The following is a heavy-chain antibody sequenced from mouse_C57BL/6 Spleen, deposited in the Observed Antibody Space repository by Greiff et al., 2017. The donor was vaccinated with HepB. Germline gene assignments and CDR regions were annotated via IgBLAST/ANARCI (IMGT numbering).Heavy chain of an antibody. J-gene: IGHJ3*01. CDR3: ARLGGYDPLAY. Sequence: QVQLQQPGAELVKPGASVKMSCKASGYTFTSYWITWVKQRPGQGLEWIGDIYPGSGSTNYNEKFKSKATLTVDTSSSQADMQLSSLTSEDSAVYYCARLGGYDPLAYWGQGTLVTVSA. D-gene: IGHD2-2*01. CDR2: IYPGSGST. V-gene: IGHV1-55*01. CDR1: GYTFTSYW.